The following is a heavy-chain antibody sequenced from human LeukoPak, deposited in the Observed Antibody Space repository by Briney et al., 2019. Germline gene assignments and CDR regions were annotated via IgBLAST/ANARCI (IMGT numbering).Heavy chain of an antibody. D-gene: IGHD6-19*01. V-gene: IGHV3-7*05. Sequence: GGSLRLSCAASGFTFSNSWMTWVRQAPGKGLKWVAIIKQDGSQKYYVDSVKGRFTISRDNARNSLYLQMNSLRAEDTAVYWAVAGTTYWGQGTLVTVSS. CDR2: IKQDGSQK. CDR1: GFTFSNSW. CDR3: VAGTTY. J-gene: IGHJ4*02.